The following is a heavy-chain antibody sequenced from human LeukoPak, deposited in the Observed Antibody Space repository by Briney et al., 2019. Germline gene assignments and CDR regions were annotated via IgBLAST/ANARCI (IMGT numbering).Heavy chain of an antibody. CDR3: AGGIAAAGLQFDY. CDR1: GGSFSGYY. Sequence: PSETLSLTCAVYGGSFSGYYWSWIRQPPGKGLEWIGEINHSGSTNHNPSLKSRVTISVDTSKNQFSLKLSSVTAADTAVYYCAGGIAAAGLQFDYWGQGTLVTVSS. J-gene: IGHJ4*02. V-gene: IGHV4-34*01. CDR2: INHSGST. D-gene: IGHD6-13*01.